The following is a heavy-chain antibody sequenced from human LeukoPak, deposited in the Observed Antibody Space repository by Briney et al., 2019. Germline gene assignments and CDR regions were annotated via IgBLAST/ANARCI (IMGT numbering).Heavy chain of an antibody. CDR3: AKDLVGATPNDY. CDR2: IYSGGST. J-gene: IGHJ4*02. CDR1: GFTVSSNY. V-gene: IGHV3-53*01. Sequence: PGGSLRLSCAASGFTVSSNYMSWVRQAPGKGLEWVSVIYSGGSTYYADSVKGRFTISRDNSKNTLYLQMNSLRAEDTAVYYCAKDLVGATPNDYWGQGTLVTVSS. D-gene: IGHD1-26*01.